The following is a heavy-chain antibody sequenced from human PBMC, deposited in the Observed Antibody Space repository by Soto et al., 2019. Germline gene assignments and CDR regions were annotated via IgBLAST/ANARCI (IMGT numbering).Heavy chain of an antibody. CDR3: ARDGRGGYYYGSGSYYNPPYYYYGMDV. V-gene: IGHV4-34*01. Sequence: KTSETLSLTCAVYGGSFSGYYWSWIRQPPGKGLEWIGEINHSGSTNYNPSLKSRVTISVDTSKNQFSLKLSSVTAADTAVYYCARDGRGGYYYGSGSYYNPPYYYYGMDVWGQGTTVTVSS. CDR2: INHSGST. CDR1: GGSFSGYY. J-gene: IGHJ6*02. D-gene: IGHD3-10*01.